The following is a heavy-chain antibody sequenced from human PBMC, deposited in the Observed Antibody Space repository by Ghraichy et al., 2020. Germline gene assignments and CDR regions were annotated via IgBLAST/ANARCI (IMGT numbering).Heavy chain of an antibody. J-gene: IGHJ4*02. V-gene: IGHV3-30*04. CDR3: ASSPKYYFDY. CDR2: ISYDGSNK. CDR1: GFTFSSYA. Sequence: GGSLRLSCAASGFTFSSYAMHWVRQAPGKGLEWVAVISYDGSNKYYADSVKGRFTISRDNSKNTLYLQMNSLRAEDTAVYYCASSPKYYFDYWGQGTLVTVSP.